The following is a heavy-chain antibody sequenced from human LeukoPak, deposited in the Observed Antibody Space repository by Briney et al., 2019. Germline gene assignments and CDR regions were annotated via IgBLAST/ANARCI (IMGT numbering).Heavy chain of an antibody. CDR3: AKYGPQDSGSSHFDY. CDR1: GFTFSSYA. V-gene: IGHV3-23*01. CDR2: IRDSGSST. J-gene: IGHJ4*02. Sequence: HAGGSLRLSCAASGFTFSSYAMSWVRQARGKGLEWVSAIRDSGSSTHYADSVKGRFTTSRDNSKNTLFLQMNSLRAEDTAIYYCAKYGPQDSGSSHFDYWGQGALVTVSS. D-gene: IGHD1-26*01.